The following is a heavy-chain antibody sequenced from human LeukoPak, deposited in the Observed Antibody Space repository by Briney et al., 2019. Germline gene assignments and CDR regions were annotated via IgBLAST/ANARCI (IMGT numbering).Heavy chain of an antibody. D-gene: IGHD6-19*01. CDR1: GGSISSYY. CDR3: ARQYEVAVAVGAFDI. Sequence: SETLSLTCTVSGGSISSYYWSWIRQPPGKGLEWIGYIYYSGSTNYNPSLKSRVTISVDTSKNQFPLKLSSVTAADTAVYYCARQYEVAVAVGAFDIWGQGTMVTVSS. J-gene: IGHJ3*02. V-gene: IGHV4-59*08. CDR2: IYYSGST.